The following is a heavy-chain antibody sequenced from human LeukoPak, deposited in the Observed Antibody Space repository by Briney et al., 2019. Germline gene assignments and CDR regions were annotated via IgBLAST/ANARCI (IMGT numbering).Heavy chain of an antibody. J-gene: IGHJ4*02. CDR2: IVVGSGNT. CDR3: AAVYYYDSSGYPH. V-gene: IGHV1-58*02. Sequence: GASVKVSCKASGYTFTGYYMHWVRQAPGQGLEWIGWIVVGSGNTNYAQRFQERVTITRDMSTSTAYMELSSLRSEDTAVYYCAAVYYYDSSGYPHWGQGTLVTVSS. D-gene: IGHD3-22*01. CDR1: GYTFTGYY.